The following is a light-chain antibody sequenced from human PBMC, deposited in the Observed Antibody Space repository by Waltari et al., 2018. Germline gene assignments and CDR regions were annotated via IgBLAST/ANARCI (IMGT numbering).Light chain of an antibody. J-gene: IGKJ2*01. CDR2: DTS. V-gene: IGKV3-11*01. Sequence: IVLTQSPATLSLSPGGSATLSCRASQSVITFLTWYQQKPAQAPRLLIYDTSRRATGIPARFSGAGSGTDFTLTINSLEPEDFAIYYCQQRSAWPRTFGQGTKLEFK. CDR3: QQRSAWPRT. CDR1: QSVITF.